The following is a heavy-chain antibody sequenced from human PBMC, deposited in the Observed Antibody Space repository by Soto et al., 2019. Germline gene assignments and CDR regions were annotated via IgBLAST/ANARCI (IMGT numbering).Heavy chain of an antibody. CDR3: ARGGPTGGSYKYNWFDP. CDR1: GGSISSGDFY. D-gene: IGHD2-15*01. CDR2: ISYSGST. J-gene: IGHJ5*02. V-gene: IGHV4-30-4*01. Sequence: SETLSLTCTVSGGSISSGDFYWSWIRQPPGRGLEWIGYISYSGSTYYNTSLKSRVTISVDTSKNQFSLKLDSVTAADTAVYYCARGGPTGGSYKYNWFDPWGQGTLVTVSS.